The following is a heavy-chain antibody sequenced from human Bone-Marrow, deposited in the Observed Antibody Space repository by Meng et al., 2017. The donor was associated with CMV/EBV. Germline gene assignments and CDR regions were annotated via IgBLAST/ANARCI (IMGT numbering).Heavy chain of an antibody. CDR3: ARGGVVPAGDDY. V-gene: IGHV1-8*01. J-gene: IGHJ4*02. Sequence: VKVSCKASGYTFTSYDINWVRQATGQGLEWMGWMNPNSGNTGYAQKFQARVTMSRNTTISTAYMEVSSLSSEDKAVYYCARGGVVPAGDDYWGKGTRVTVSS. CDR2: MNPNSGNT. D-gene: IGHD2-2*01. CDR1: GYTFTSYD.